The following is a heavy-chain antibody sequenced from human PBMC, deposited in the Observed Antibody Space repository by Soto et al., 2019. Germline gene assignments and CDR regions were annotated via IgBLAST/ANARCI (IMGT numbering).Heavy chain of an antibody. V-gene: IGHV1-3*01. D-gene: IGHD2-2*01. Sequence: ASVKVSCKASGYTFTSYAMHWVRQAPGQRLEWMGWINAGNGNTKYSQKFQGRVTITRDTSASTAYMELSSLRSEDTAVYYCARALFGVVPAAMYGMDVWGQGTTVNVFS. J-gene: IGHJ6*02. CDR2: INAGNGNT. CDR1: GYTFTSYA. CDR3: ARALFGVVPAAMYGMDV.